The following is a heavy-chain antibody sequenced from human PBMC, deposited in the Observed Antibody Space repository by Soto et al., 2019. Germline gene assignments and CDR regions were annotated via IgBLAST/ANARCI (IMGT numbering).Heavy chain of an antibody. D-gene: IGHD5-12*01. CDR3: AKETGAYEIDY. Sequence: QVQLVESGGGVVQPGRSLRLSCAASGVIFSGYAMHWVRQAPGKGLEWVAVISYDGNTKYYADSVKGRFTVSRDNSKDTLYVQMNNLSAEDTAMYYCAKETGAYEIDYWGKGTLVNVSS. V-gene: IGHV3-30-3*01. CDR1: GVIFSGYA. CDR2: ISYDGNTK. J-gene: IGHJ4*02.